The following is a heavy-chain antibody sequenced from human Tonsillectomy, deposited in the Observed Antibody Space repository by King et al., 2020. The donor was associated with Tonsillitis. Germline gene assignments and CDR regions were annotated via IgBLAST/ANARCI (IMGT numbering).Heavy chain of an antibody. CDR1: GFTFSSYG. V-gene: IGHV3-48*04. CDR2: ISSSSSTT. CDR3: ASYRQTVTSWDY. J-gene: IGHJ4*02. D-gene: IGHD4-17*01. Sequence: VQLVESGGGLIQPGGSLRLSCAASGFTFSSYGMNWVRQAPGKGLEWVSYISSSSSTTYYAESVKGRFTISRDNAKNSLYLQMNSLRAEDTAVYYCASYRQTVTSWDYWGQGTLVTVSS.